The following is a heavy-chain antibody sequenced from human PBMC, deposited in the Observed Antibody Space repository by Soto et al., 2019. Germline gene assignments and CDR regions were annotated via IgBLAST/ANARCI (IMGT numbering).Heavy chain of an antibody. J-gene: IGHJ4*02. CDR3: AHTGSGYGDYGGYFHY. Sequence: QITLKESGPTLVKPTQTLTLTCTFSGFSLSTSGVGVGWIRQPPGKALEWLALIYWNDDKRYSPSLKSRLTTTKDTSKNQVVLTVTNMDPVATAAYYCAHTGSGYGDYGGYFHYWGQGPLVTVSS. V-gene: IGHV2-5*01. CDR1: GFSLSTSGVG. D-gene: IGHD4-17*01. CDR2: IYWNDDK.